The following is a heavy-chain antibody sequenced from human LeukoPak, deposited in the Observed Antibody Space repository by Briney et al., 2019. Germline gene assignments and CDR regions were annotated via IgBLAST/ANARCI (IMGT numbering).Heavy chain of an antibody. Sequence: TSQTLSLTCTVSGGSISSGGYYWSWIRQHPGKGLEWIGYIYYSGSTNYNPSLKSRVTISVDTSKNQFSLKLSSVTAADTAVYYCASLKWGATWAFDIWGQGTMVTVSS. CDR3: ASLKWGATWAFDI. CDR2: IYYSGST. D-gene: IGHD1-26*01. J-gene: IGHJ3*02. V-gene: IGHV4-31*03. CDR1: GGSISSGGYY.